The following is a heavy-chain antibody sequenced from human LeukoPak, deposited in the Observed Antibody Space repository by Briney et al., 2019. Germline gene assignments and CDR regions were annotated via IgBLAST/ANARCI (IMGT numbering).Heavy chain of an antibody. D-gene: IGHD2-2*01. V-gene: IGHV4-30-2*01. Sequence: SETLSLTCAVSGGSISSGGYSWSWIRQPPGKGLEWIGCIYHSGSTYYNPSLKSRVTISVDRSKNQFSLKLSSVTAADTAVYYCARDAIVVVPAARGYYYYGMDVWGQGTTVTVSS. CDR2: IYHSGST. J-gene: IGHJ6*02. CDR1: GGSISSGGYS. CDR3: ARDAIVVVPAARGYYYYGMDV.